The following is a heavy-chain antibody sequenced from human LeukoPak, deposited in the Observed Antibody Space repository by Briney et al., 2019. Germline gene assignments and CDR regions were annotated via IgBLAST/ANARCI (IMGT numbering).Heavy chain of an antibody. CDR3: ARGAVAEQSEYFQY. CDR1: GYSFTDYY. D-gene: IGHD6-19*01. Sequence: ASVKVSCKASGYSFTDYYMHWVRQAPGQGLEWMGWINPNGRGTNYAQKFQGRVTMTRDTSISTAYMEVRRLRSDDTAVYYCARGAVAEQSEYFQYWGQGTLLTVSS. V-gene: IGHV1-2*02. J-gene: IGHJ1*01. CDR2: INPNGRGT.